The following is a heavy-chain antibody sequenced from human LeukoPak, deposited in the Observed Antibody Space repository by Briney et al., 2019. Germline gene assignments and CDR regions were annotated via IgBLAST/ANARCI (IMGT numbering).Heavy chain of an antibody. CDR1: GYXLTELS. J-gene: IGHJ3*02. D-gene: IGHD6-19*01. V-gene: IGHV1-24*01. CDR3: ATDPGYSSGWVPGGAFDI. Sequence: ASVKVSCKVSGYXLTELSIHWVRQAPGKGLEWMGGFDPEDGETIYAQKFQGRVTMTEDTSTDTAYMELSSLRSEDTAVYYCATDPGYSSGWVPGGAFDIWGQGTMVTVSS. CDR2: FDPEDGET.